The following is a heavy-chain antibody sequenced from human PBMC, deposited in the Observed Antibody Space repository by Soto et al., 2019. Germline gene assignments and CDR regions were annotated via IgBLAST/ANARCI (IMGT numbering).Heavy chain of an antibody. CDR3: AKDSKSVSVSAARVYRMDV. D-gene: IGHD2-2*01. J-gene: IGHJ6*02. CDR2: TRSNGEHT. CDR1: GFMFSSFA. Sequence: LRLSCAGSGFMFSSFAMTWVRQAPGKGLEWVSTTRSNGEHTYYADSVKGRFTVSRDNSKNTLFLEMSSLRAEDSAIYYCAKDSKSVSVSAARVYRMDVWGQGTTVTVSS. V-gene: IGHV3-23*01.